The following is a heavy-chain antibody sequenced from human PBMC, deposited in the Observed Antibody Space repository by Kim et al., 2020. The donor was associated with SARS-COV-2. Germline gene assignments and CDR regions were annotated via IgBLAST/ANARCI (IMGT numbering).Heavy chain of an antibody. CDR2: IDGSDGTT. CDR1: GFTFTGHA. D-gene: IGHD2-21*01. Sequence: GGSLRLSCTTSGFTFTGHAMSWVRQAPGKGLEWVSSIDGSDGTTYYVDSGKGRFSISRDDSKNTLYLQMSALRADDTAAYYCLKGGWGWIWDYWGQGTLVTVSS. CDR3: LKGGWGWIWDY. V-gene: IGHV3-23*01. J-gene: IGHJ4*02.